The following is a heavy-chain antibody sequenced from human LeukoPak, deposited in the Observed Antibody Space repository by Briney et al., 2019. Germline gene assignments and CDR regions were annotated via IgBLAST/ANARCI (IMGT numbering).Heavy chain of an antibody. J-gene: IGHJ3*02. CDR3: ARETPNGAAYYDFWSDI. D-gene: IGHD3-3*01. CDR2: GHHSGST. V-gene: IGHV4-59*11. CDR1: GGSIRSHF. Sequence: SETLSLTCTFSGGSIRSHFWNWVRQPPGKGLEWIGFGHHSGSTMYNPSRNSRVALSVDASKNQFALKLSSVTAADTAVYYCARETPNGAAYYDFWSDIWGQGTMVTVSS.